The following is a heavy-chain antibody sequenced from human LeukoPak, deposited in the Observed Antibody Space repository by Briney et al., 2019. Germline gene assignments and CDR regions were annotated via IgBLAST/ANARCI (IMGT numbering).Heavy chain of an antibody. J-gene: IGHJ6*03. Sequence: PSETLSLTCTVSGGSISSYYWSWIRQPPGKGLEWIGSIYYSGSTYYNPSLKSRVTISVDTSKNQFSLKLSSVTAADTAMYYCARDSLKYYYDSTGSRSPYYFYYYMDVWGKGTTVTVSS. CDR2: IYYSGST. V-gene: IGHV4-59*04. CDR3: ARDSLKYYYDSTGSRSPYYFYYYMDV. D-gene: IGHD3-22*01. CDR1: GGSISSYY.